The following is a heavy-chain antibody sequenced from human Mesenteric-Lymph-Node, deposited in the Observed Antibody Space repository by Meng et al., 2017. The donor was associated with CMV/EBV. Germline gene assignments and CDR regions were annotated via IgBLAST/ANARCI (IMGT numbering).Heavy chain of an antibody. J-gene: IGHJ6*01. CDR1: GGTFPRYD. CDR3: MTVGTSSSYSYDTEV. Sequence: SGGTFPRYDINWVRPAPGQGLEWMGQIVPIYGTENYAQKFQGRLTIIRDESTSTVYMELSNLRSEDTAVYYCMTVGTSSSYSYDTEVWGQGTMVTVSS. CDR2: IVPIYGTE. V-gene: IGHV1-69*05. D-gene: IGHD5-24*01.